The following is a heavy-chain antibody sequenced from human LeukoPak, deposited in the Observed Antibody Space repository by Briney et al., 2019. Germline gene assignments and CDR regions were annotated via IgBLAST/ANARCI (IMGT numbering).Heavy chain of an antibody. CDR3: AKQLGYCSDGSCYFPY. J-gene: IGHJ4*02. CDR1: GFTFSSYA. CDR2: ISNNGGYT. D-gene: IGHD2-15*01. V-gene: IGHV3-23*01. Sequence: GGSLRLSCAASGFTFSSYAMSWVRQAPGKGLEWVSAISNNGGYTYYADSVQGRFTISRDNSRSTLCLQMNSLRAEDTAVYYCAKQLGYCSDGSCYFPYWGQGTLVTVSS.